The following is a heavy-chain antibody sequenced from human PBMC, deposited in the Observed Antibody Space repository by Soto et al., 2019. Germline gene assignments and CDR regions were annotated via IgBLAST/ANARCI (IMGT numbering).Heavy chain of an antibody. J-gene: IGHJ4*02. CDR3: ARPWVY. V-gene: IGHV4-34*01. CDR1: GGSFSGYY. Sequence: SETLSLTCTVYGGSFSGYYWSWIRQAPGKGLEWIGEINHSGSTNYNPSLKSRVTISIDTSKNQFSLKLTSVTAADTAVYYCARPWVYWGQRTPVTVSS. CDR2: INHSGST.